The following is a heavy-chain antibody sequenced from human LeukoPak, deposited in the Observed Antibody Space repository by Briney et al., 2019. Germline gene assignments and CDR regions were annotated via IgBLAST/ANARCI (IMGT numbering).Heavy chain of an antibody. CDR3: ATGWSFDS. CDR2: IKKDGSEK. CDR1: GVTFSNYW. J-gene: IGHJ4*02. V-gene: IGHV3-7*01. D-gene: IGHD2-15*01. Sequence: GGALRLSCAESGVTFSNYWMRWGRQAPGEGVEWGANIKKDGSEKNYGETVKGGFTISRDNAKNSLYLQMNSLRAEDTAVYYCATGWSFDSWGQGTLVTVSS.